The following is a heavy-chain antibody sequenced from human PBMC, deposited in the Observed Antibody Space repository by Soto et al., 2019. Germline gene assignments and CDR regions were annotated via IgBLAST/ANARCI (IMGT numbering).Heavy chain of an antibody. CDR3: ARGSGSWPSWFDP. D-gene: IGHD1-26*01. Sequence: GGSLRLSCSASGFTFSTYNLHRVRQAPGKGLEWVSYISSSSSTIHYADSVKGRFSVSRDNAKNSLYLQVNSLRAEDTAVYYCARGSGSWPSWFDPWGQGP. CDR1: GFTFSTYN. CDR2: ISSSSSTI. V-gene: IGHV3-48*01. J-gene: IGHJ5*02.